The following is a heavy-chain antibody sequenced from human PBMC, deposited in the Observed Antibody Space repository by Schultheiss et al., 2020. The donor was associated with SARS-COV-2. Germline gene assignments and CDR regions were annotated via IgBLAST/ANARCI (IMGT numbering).Heavy chain of an antibody. V-gene: IGHV3-74*01. CDR1: GFTFSNSW. CDR2: ISSDGSST. Sequence: GGSLRLSCAASGFTFSNSWMHWVRQAPGKGLVWVSRISSDGSSTSYADSVEGRFTISRDNAKNSLYLQMNSLRDEDTAIYYCARVGYYDCWSGYSSYYFDCWGQGTLVTVSS. D-gene: IGHD3-3*01. J-gene: IGHJ4*02. CDR3: ARVGYYDCWSGYSSYYFDC.